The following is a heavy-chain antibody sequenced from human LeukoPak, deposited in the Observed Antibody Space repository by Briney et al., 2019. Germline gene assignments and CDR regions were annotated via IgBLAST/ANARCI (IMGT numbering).Heavy chain of an antibody. Sequence: GESLKISCKGSGYSFTNSWIGWVRQMPGKGLEWMGIIYPGESDTRYSPSFRGQVTISADKSISTAYLQWSSLKASDTAMYYCAREGNYNVLTGYYHYFDCWGQGTLVTVSS. D-gene: IGHD3-9*01. CDR3: AREGNYNVLTGYYHYFDC. CDR2: IYPGESDT. V-gene: IGHV5-51*01. J-gene: IGHJ4*02. CDR1: GYSFTNSW.